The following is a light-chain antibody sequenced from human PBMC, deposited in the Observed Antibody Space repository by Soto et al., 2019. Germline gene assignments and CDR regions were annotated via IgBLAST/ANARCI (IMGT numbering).Light chain of an antibody. CDR3: SSYRRSNTLV. V-gene: IGLV2-14*03. CDR2: DVS. CDR1: KSDIYTYDY. Sequence: QSALTQPASVSGSPGQSITISCTGTKSDIYTYDYVSWYQQHPGKVPKLIIYDVSRRPSGVSNRFSGSKSGNTASLHIPGLQAGDEADYYCSSYRRSNTLVFGTGTKVTVL. J-gene: IGLJ1*01.